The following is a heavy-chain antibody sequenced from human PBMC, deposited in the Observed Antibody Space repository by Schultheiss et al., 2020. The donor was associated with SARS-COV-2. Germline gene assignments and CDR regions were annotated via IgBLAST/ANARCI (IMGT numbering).Heavy chain of an antibody. D-gene: IGHD5-24*01. J-gene: IGHJ3*02. CDR2: IYTSGST. V-gene: IGHV4-59*10. CDR3: ARERVATTNDAFDI. CDR1: GGSFSGYY. Sequence: SQTLSLTCAVYGGSFSGYYWSWIRQPAGKGLEWIGRIYTSGSTNYNPCLKSRVTMSVDTSKNQFSLKLSSVTAADTAVYYCARERVATTNDAFDIWGQGTMVTVSS.